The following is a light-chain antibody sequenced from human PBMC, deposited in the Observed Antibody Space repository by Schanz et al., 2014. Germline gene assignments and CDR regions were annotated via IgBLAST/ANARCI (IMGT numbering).Light chain of an antibody. CDR2: NAS. CDR3: QQYSRWPL. CDR1: QSGTNSY. V-gene: IGKV3-15*01. J-gene: IGKJ3*01. Sequence: EIVLTQSPGTLSLSPGERATVSCRASQSGTNSYLAWYQQKPGQAPRLLMFNASTRATGIPARFSGSGSGTEFSLTISSLQSEDFAVYYCQQYSRWPLFGPGTAVDIK.